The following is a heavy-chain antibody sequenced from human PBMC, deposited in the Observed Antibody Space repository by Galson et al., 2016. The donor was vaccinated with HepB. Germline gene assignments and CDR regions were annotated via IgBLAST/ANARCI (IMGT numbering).Heavy chain of an antibody. J-gene: IGHJ5*02. CDR1: GFTFSGFA. V-gene: IGHV3-23*01. CDR3: VKLSVGTLFDP. CDR2: ISDSGDRT. Sequence: SLRLSCAASGFTFSGFAMTWVRQAPGKGLEWVSSISDSGDRTYYADSVKGRFTISRDNSKNTLYLQMNSLRAEDTAVYYCVKLSVGTLFDPWGQGTLVTVSS. D-gene: IGHD4-23*01.